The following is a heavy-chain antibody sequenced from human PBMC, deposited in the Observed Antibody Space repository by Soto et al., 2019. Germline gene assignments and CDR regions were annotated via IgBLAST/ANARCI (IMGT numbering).Heavy chain of an antibody. CDR3: ARQVGGYSGYELGWLVRYYYGMDV. D-gene: IGHD5-12*01. Sequence: SETLSLTCTVSGGSISSSSYYWGWIRQPPGKGLEWIGSIYYSGSTYYNPSLKSRVTISVDTSKNQFSLKLSSVTAADTAVYYCARQVGGYSGYELGWLVRYYYGMDVWGQGTTVTVSS. CDR2: IYYSGST. J-gene: IGHJ6*02. CDR1: GGSISSSSYY. V-gene: IGHV4-39*01.